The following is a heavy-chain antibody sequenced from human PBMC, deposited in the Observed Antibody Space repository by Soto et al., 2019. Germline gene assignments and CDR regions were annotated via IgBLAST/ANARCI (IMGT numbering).Heavy chain of an antibody. D-gene: IGHD5-18*01. Sequence: PGGSLRLSCAASGFTFSSYAMSWVRQAPGKGLEWVSTISDSGGSTYYADSVMGRFTISRDNSKNTLYLQMNSLLAEDTAVYYCAKPVFVPTAMVSPFDIWGQGTMVTVSS. CDR1: GFTFSSYA. J-gene: IGHJ3*02. CDR3: AKPVFVPTAMVSPFDI. CDR2: ISDSGGST. V-gene: IGHV3-23*01.